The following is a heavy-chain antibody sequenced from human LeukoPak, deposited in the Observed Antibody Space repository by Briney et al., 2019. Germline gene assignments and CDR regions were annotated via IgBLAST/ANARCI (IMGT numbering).Heavy chain of an antibody. Sequence: ASVKVSCKASGYTFTSYAMNWVRQAPGQGLEWMGWINTNTGNPTYAQGFTGWFVFSLDTSVSTAYLQISSLKAEDTAVYYCARGIQLWLRYYYFGMDVWGQGTTVTVSS. CDR3: ARGIQLWLRYYYFGMDV. CDR1: GYTFTSYA. CDR2: INTNTGNP. V-gene: IGHV7-4-1*02. D-gene: IGHD5-18*01. J-gene: IGHJ6*02.